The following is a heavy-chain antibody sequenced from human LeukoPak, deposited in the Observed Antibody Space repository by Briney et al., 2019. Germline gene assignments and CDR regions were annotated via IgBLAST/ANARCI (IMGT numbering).Heavy chain of an antibody. D-gene: IGHD3-22*01. J-gene: IGHJ5*02. Sequence: GXXLXISCKASGYTFTSYWIAWGRRVPXEGREWMGIISFADSDLRYSPSFQGQVTISVDRSISTAYLQWSSLKVSDTAMYYCARRPARTGASYESWGQGTLVTVSS. CDR2: ISFADSDL. V-gene: IGHV5-51*01. CDR1: GYTFTSYW. CDR3: ARRPARTGASYES.